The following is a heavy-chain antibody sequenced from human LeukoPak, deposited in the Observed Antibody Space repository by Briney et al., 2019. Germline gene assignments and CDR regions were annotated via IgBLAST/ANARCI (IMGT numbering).Heavy chain of an antibody. CDR1: GFTFSSYW. D-gene: IGHD6-19*01. J-gene: IGHJ4*02. V-gene: IGHV3-7*01. CDR2: IKQDGSEK. Sequence: GGSLRLSCVASGFTFSSYWMSWVRQAPGKGLEWVANIKQDGSEKYYVDSVKGRFTISRDNAENSLYLQMNSLRAEDTAVYYCARGFPYNSAFLFDYWGQGTLVTVSS. CDR3: ARGFPYNSAFLFDY.